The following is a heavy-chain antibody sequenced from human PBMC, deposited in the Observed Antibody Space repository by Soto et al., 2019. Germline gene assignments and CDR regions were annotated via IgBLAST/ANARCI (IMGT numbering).Heavy chain of an antibody. D-gene: IGHD3-3*01. CDR1: GYTFTSYG. CDR2: ISAYNGNT. CDR3: ARLPLHTYYDFWSGYYPGWFDP. V-gene: IGHV1-18*04. J-gene: IGHJ5*02. Sequence: SVKVSCKASGYTFTSYGISWVRQAPGQGLEWMGWISAYNGNTNYAQKLQGRVTMTTDTSTSTAYMELRSLRSDDTAVYYCARLPLHTYYDFWSGYYPGWFDPWGQGTLVTVSS.